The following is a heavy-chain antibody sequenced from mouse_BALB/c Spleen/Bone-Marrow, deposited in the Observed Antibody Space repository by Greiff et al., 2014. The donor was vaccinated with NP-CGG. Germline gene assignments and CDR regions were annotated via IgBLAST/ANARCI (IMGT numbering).Heavy chain of an antibody. CDR3: ARGYGSSSYDTDY. D-gene: IGHD1-1*01. V-gene: IGHV1-63*02. Sequence: LQESGAELVRPGTSVKMSCKAAGYTFTNYWIGWVEQRPGHGLEWIGDIYPGGGYTNYNEKFKGKATLTADTSSSTAYMQLSSLTSEDSAIYYCARGYGSSSYDTDYWGQGTSVTVSS. CDR2: IYPGGGYT. J-gene: IGHJ4*01. CDR1: GYTFTNYW.